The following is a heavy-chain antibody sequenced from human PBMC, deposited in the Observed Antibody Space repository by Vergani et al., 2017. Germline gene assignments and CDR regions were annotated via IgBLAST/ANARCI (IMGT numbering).Heavy chain of an antibody. V-gene: IGHV1-8*01. Sequence: QVQLVQSGAEVKKPGASVNVSCKASGYTFTSYDINWVRQATGQGLEWMGWMNPNSGNTGYAQKFQGRVTMTRNTSISTAYMELSSLRSEDTAVYYCAGGPDIVVVPAAIRGNAFDIWGQGTMVTVSS. CDR1: GYTFTSYD. CDR3: AGGPDIVVVPAAIRGNAFDI. D-gene: IGHD2-2*02. CDR2: MNPNSGNT. J-gene: IGHJ3*02.